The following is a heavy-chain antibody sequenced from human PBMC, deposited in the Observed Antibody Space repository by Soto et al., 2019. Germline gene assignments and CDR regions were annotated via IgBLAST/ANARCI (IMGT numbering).Heavy chain of an antibody. CDR1: GGSVSNNSYY. J-gene: IGHJ4*02. Sequence: QLQLLESGPGLVKPSETLSLTCTVSGGSVSNNSYYWGWIRQPPGKRLEWIGSVYYSGSAYYNPSCKSRLTRAVDTSIIPFTLKLSSVTAADTAIYYCARRPLVRGIIPYYFDYWGQGTLVTVSS. V-gene: IGHV4-39*02. CDR2: VYYSGSA. D-gene: IGHD3-10*01. CDR3: ARRPLVRGIIPYYFDY.